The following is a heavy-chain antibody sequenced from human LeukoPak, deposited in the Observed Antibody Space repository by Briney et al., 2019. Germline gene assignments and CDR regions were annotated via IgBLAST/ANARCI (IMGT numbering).Heavy chain of an antibody. CDR1: TSTFSSRW. J-gene: IGHJ4*02. CDR3: ARPHYGASDY. CDR2: IYPIDSDT. V-gene: IGHV5-51*01. Sequence: GESLKISCKGSTSTFSSRWIGWVRQMPGKGLEWMGIIYPIDSDTRYSPSLQGQVTISADKSISTAYLQWSSLKASDTAIYYCARPHYGASDYWGQGTLVTVSS. D-gene: IGHD4/OR15-4a*01.